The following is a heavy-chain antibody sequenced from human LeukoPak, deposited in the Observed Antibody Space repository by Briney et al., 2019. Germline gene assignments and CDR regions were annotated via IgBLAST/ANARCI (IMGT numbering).Heavy chain of an antibody. CDR1: GFSFISYG. Sequence: PGGSLNLSCAASGFSFISYGMHWVRQAPGKGLEWVGVISDDGRRKDYADSVKGRFTISRDNSKDTLYLQMNSLRAEDTAVYYCAKRPSDYGDYVSYFDYWGQGTLVTVSS. V-gene: IGHV3-30*18. CDR2: ISDDGRRK. CDR3: AKRPSDYGDYVSYFDY. D-gene: IGHD4-17*01. J-gene: IGHJ4*02.